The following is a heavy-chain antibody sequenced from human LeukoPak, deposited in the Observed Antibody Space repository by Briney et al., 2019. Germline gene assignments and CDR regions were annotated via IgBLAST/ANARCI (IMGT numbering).Heavy chain of an antibody. J-gene: IGHJ4*02. D-gene: IGHD1-26*01. CDR3: ARDKSGSYYGNFDY. Sequence: PGGSLRLSCAASGFTLSSYAMHWVRQAPGKGLEWVAVISYDGSNKYYADSVKGRFTISRDNSKNTLYLQMNSLRPEDTAVYYCARDKSGSYYGNFDYWGQGTLVTVSS. CDR1: GFTLSSYA. V-gene: IGHV3-30*04. CDR2: ISYDGSNK.